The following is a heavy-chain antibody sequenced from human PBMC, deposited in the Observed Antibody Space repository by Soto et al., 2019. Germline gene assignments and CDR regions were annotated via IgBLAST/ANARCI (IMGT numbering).Heavy chain of an antibody. V-gene: IGHV1-18*01. CDR3: ARANYRGIAVVWFDP. D-gene: IGHD6-19*01. Sequence: ASVKVSCKASGYTFTSYGISWVRQAPGQGLEWMGWISAYNGNTNYAQKLQGRVTMTTDTSTSTAYMELRSLRSDDTAVYYCARANYRGIAVVWFDPWGQGTLVTVSS. J-gene: IGHJ5*02. CDR2: ISAYNGNT. CDR1: GYTFTSYG.